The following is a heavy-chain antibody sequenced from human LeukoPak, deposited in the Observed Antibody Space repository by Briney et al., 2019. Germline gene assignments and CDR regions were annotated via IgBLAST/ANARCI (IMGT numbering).Heavy chain of an antibody. D-gene: IGHD3-10*01. CDR3: ARFAEPARSRRITTVGGGAFDI. CDR2: IYYSGST. Sequence: SSETLSLTCTVSGGSISSYYWSWIRQPPGKGLEWIGYIYYSGSTNYNPSLKSRVTISVDTSKNQFSLKLSSVTAADTAVYYCARFAEPARSRRITTVGGGAFDIWGQGTMVTVSS. CDR1: GGSISSYY. V-gene: IGHV4-59*08. J-gene: IGHJ3*02.